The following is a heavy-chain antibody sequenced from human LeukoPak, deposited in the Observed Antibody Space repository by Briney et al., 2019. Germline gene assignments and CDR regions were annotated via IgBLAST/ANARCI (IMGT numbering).Heavy chain of an antibody. Sequence: PGGSLRLSCAASGFTFSDYYMSWIRQAPGEGLEWISYISTTSSYRNYTDSVKGRFTISRDNAKNSLYLQMNNLRDEDTAVYYCVGSNDWFDPWGQGTLVTVSS. V-gene: IGHV3-11*06. CDR3: VGSNDWFDP. CDR2: ISTTSSYR. J-gene: IGHJ5*02. CDR1: GFTFSDYY.